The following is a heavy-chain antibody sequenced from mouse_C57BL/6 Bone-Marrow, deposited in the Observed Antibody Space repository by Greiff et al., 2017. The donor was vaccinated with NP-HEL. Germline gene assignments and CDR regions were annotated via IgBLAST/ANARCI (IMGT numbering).Heavy chain of an antibody. D-gene: IGHD1-1*01. CDR3: ARSYYYGSYYFDY. CDR2: IRNKANGYTT. V-gene: IGHV7-3*01. J-gene: IGHJ2*01. CDR1: GFTFTDYY. Sequence: DVMLVESGGGLVQPGGSLSLSCAASGFTFTDYYMSWVRQPPGKALEWLGFIRNKANGYTTEYSASVKGRFTISRDNSQSILYLQMNALRAEDSATYYCARSYYYGSYYFDYWGQGTTLTVSS.